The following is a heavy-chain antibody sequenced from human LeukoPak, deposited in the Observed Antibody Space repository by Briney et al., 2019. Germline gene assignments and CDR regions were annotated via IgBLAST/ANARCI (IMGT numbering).Heavy chain of an antibody. CDR3: ARGDCSSTSCYARYYYYYMDV. CDR1: GYTFTSYY. J-gene: IGHJ6*03. Sequence: ASVKVSCKASGYTFTSYYMHWVRQAPGQGLEWRGIINPSGGSTSYAQKFQGRVTMTRDTSTSTVYMELSSLRSEDTAVYYCARGDCSSTSCYARYYYYYMDVWGKGTTVTVSS. V-gene: IGHV1-46*01. CDR2: INPSGGST. D-gene: IGHD2-2*01.